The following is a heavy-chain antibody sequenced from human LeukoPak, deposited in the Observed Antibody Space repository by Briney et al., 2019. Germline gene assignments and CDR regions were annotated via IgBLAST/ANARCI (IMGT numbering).Heavy chain of an antibody. D-gene: IGHD3-10*01. Sequence: SVKVSCKASGGTFSSYAISWVRQAPGQGLEWMGRIIPIFGTANYAQKFQGRVTITTHESTSTAYMELSSLRSEDTAVYYCARTVVRDARYFDYWGQGTLVTVSS. V-gene: IGHV1-69*05. CDR2: IIPIFGTA. J-gene: IGHJ4*02. CDR1: GGTFSSYA. CDR3: ARTVVRDARYFDY.